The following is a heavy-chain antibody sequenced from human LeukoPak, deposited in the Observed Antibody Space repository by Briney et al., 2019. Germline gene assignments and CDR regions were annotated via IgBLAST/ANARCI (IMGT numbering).Heavy chain of an antibody. Sequence: GRSLRLSCAASGFTFRNYGMHWVRQAPGKGLEWVAVIWYDGSTKYYAESVQGRFTISRDTSKNRLYLQLNSLRVEDTAVFYWARDTISSWYYFDLWGQGTRVTVSS. D-gene: IGHD6-13*01. CDR3: ARDTISSWYYFDL. CDR2: IWYDGSTK. J-gene: IGHJ4*02. V-gene: IGHV3-33*01. CDR1: GFTFRNYG.